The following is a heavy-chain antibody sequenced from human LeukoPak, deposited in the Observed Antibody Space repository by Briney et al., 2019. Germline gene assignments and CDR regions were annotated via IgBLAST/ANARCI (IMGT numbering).Heavy chain of an antibody. J-gene: IGHJ6*03. D-gene: IGHD3-10*01. CDR2: ISSSSSYI. Sequence: GGSLRLSCAASGFTFSSYSMNWVRQAPGKGLEWVSSISSSSSYIYCADSVKGRFTISRDNAKNSLYLQMNSLRAEDTAVYYCARDQVVRGVSGPNYYMDVWGKGTTVTVSS. CDR3: ARDQVVRGVSGPNYYMDV. CDR1: GFTFSSYS. V-gene: IGHV3-21*01.